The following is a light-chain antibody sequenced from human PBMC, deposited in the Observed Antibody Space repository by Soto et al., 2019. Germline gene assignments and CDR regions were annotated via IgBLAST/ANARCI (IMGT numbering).Light chain of an antibody. V-gene: IGKV3-15*01. CDR3: QQYNYWLYT. Sequence: EIVMTQSPATLSVSPGERATLSCRASQSVSSNLAWYQQKPGQAPRLLIYDASTRATGIPARFSGSGSGTEFTLTISSLQSEDFAVYYCQQYNYWLYTFGQGIKLEIK. J-gene: IGKJ2*01. CDR2: DAS. CDR1: QSVSSN.